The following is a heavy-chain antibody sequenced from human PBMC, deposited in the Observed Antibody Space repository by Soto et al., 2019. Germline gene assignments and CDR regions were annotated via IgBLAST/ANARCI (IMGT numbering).Heavy chain of an antibody. CDR3: ARRKYYYGSGSLPPWFDP. J-gene: IGHJ5*02. Sequence: SETLSLTCTVSGGSISSYYWSWIRQPPGKGLEWIGSIYYSGSTYYNPSLKSRVTISVDTSKNHFSLKLSSVTAADTAVYYCARRKYYYGSGSLPPWFDPWGQGTLVTVSS. CDR1: GGSISSYY. CDR2: IYYSGST. D-gene: IGHD3-10*01. V-gene: IGHV4-59*05.